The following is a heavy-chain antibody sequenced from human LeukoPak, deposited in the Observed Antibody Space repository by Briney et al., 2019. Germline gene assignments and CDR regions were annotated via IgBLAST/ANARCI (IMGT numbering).Heavy chain of an antibody. D-gene: IGHD1-1*01. J-gene: IGHJ4*02. Sequence: PSETLSLTCAVYGGSFSGYYWSLIRQPPGKGLEWIGEINHSGSTNYNPSLKSRVTISVDTSKNQFSLKLSSVTAADTAVYYCARGWWNGLGYWGQGTLVTVSS. CDR2: INHSGST. CDR3: ARGWWNGLGY. CDR1: GGSFSGYY. V-gene: IGHV4-34*01.